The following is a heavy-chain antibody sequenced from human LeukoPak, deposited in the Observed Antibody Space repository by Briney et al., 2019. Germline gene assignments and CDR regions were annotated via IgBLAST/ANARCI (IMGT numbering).Heavy chain of an antibody. CDR3: ARVDYDFWSGYSEIYYMDV. D-gene: IGHD3-3*01. V-gene: IGHV3-11*06. CDR1: GFTFSDYY. CDR2: ISSSSSYI. J-gene: IGHJ6*03. Sequence: GGSLRLSCAASGFTFSDYYMSWIRQAPGKGLEWVSYISSSSSYIYYADSVKGRFTISRDNAKNSLYLQMNSLRAEDTAVYYCARVDYDFWSGYSEIYYMDVWGKGTTVTVSS.